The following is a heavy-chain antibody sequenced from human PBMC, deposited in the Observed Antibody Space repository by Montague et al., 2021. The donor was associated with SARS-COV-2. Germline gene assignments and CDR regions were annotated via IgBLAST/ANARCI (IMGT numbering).Heavy chain of an antibody. Sequence: SETLSLTCVVSGDSISSENWWSRVLLPPGWGLAWVGDFYHTRSTKYKPSLKSRVSMSVDKSWIQFSLRLTSVTAADTAIYYCARKGSGRSDLAYWGQGTLVTVSS. V-gene: IGHV4/OR15-8*01. J-gene: IGHJ4*02. CDR1: GDSISSENW. CDR3: ARKGSGRSDLAY. CDR2: FYHTRST. D-gene: IGHD6-19*01.